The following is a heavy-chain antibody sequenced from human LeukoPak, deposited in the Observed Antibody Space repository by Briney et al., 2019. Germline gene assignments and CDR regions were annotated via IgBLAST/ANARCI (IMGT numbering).Heavy chain of an antibody. CDR2: RIPIYGSA. V-gene: IGHV1-69*13. CDR1: GVSFTFTRHA. D-gene: IGHD3-22*01. Sequence: SVKVSCKASGVSFTFTRHAISWERQAPGQGLDSMGRRIPIYGSANYAQKFQGRLTITSDESTRTVYMELSSLRPEDSAVHYCAGFFYDNSGDAFDLWGQGTMVTVSS. J-gene: IGHJ3*01. CDR3: AGFFYDNSGDAFDL.